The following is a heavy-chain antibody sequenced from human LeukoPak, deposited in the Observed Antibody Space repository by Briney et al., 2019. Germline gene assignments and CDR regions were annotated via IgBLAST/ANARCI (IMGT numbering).Heavy chain of an antibody. CDR1: GASVNDYF. D-gene: IGHD3-16*01. Sequence: SETLSLSCSVSGASVNDYFWNWIRQPPGRGLEWIGHVYSDGTTEYSPSLKGRVTISLDPSNNQVPLSLTSSTAADTAIYYCAREIVLMMSDVASPYYMDVWGRGITVTVAS. CDR3: AREIVLMMSDVASPYYMDV. J-gene: IGHJ6*03. V-gene: IGHV4-59*02. CDR2: VYSDGTT.